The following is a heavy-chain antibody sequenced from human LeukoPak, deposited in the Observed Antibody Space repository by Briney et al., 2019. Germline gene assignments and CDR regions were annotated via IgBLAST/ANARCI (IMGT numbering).Heavy chain of an antibody. D-gene: IGHD2-2*01. V-gene: IGHV4-4*07. CDR3: ARAPQRRCSSTSCYYYYYYMDV. Sequence: SETLSLTCTVSGGSIRSYWRWIRQPAGKGLEWIGRIYGSGSTDYNPSLKSRVTISVDTSKNQFSLKLSSVTAADTAVYYCARAPQRRCSSTSCYYYYYYMDVWGKGTTVTVSS. CDR1: GGSIRSY. J-gene: IGHJ6*03. CDR2: IYGSGST.